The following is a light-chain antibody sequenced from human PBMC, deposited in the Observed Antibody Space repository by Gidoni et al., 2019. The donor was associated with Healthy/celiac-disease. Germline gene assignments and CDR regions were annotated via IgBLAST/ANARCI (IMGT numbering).Light chain of an antibody. CDR1: QSVSSN. J-gene: IGKJ4*01. CDR3: QQYNNWPPLT. Sequence: EIVMTQSPATLSVSPGERATLSCRASQSVSSNLAWYQQKPGQAPRLLIYGASTRATGIPARFSGSRSWTEFTLTISSLQSADFAVYYCQQYNNWPPLTFGGGTKVEIK. V-gene: IGKV3-15*01. CDR2: GAS.